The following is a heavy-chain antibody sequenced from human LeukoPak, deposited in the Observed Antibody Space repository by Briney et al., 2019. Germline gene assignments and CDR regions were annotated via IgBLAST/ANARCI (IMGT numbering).Heavy chain of an antibody. V-gene: IGHV4-59*01. CDR1: GGSISSYY. CDR2: IYYSGST. J-gene: IGHJ5*02. CDR3: ARDQGVYDSSGYYYGVWFDP. D-gene: IGHD3-22*01. Sequence: PSETLSLTCTVSGGSISSYYWSWIRQPPGKGLEWIGHIYYSGSTNYNPSLKSRVTISVDTSKNQFSLKLSSVTAADTAVYYCARDQGVYDSSGYYYGVWFDPWGQGTLVTVSS.